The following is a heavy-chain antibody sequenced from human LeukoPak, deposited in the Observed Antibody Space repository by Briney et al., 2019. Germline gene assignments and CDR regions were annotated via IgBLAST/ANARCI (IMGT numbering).Heavy chain of an antibody. CDR1: GGTFLSHT. CDR3: ARVNLRGSNYNWFDP. D-gene: IGHD1-26*01. Sequence: ASVKVSCKTSGGTFLSHTFIWVRQAPGQGLEWMGKITPVINTANYAQTFQGRVSIYADKSTTTVYMDLSGLRPDDTAVYYCARVNLRGSNYNWFDPWGQGTLVTVSS. J-gene: IGHJ5*02. CDR2: ITPVINTA. V-gene: IGHV1-69*08.